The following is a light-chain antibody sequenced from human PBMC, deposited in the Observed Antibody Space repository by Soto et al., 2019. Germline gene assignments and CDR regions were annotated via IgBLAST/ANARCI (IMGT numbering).Light chain of an antibody. CDR1: QSVSSN. Sequence: ERVMTQSPATLSVSPGERATLSCRASQSVSSNLAWYQQRPGQAPRLLIYGASTSATGIPARFSGSGSGTEFTLTISSLQSEDFAVYYCQQYDNCSPFTFGPGTKVDIK. CDR3: QQYDNCSPFT. V-gene: IGKV3-15*01. J-gene: IGKJ3*01. CDR2: GAS.